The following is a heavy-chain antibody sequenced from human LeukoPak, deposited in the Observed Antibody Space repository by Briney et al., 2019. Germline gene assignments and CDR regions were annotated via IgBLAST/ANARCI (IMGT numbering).Heavy chain of an antibody. CDR1: GFTVSSDY. D-gene: IGHD3-3*01. CDR2: TYPAGNT. Sequence: PGGSLTVSCAPSGFTVSSDYMTWVRQAPGNGLEWVSVTYPAGNTFYADSVKGRFTISRDNSKNTLFLQMNSLRVEDTAVYYCVIGSLWKLSRFDYWGQGTLVTVSS. J-gene: IGHJ4*02. V-gene: IGHV3-53*01. CDR3: VIGSLWKLSRFDY.